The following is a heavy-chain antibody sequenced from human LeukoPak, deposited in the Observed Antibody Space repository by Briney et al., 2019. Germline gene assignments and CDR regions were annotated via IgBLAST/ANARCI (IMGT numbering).Heavy chain of an antibody. Sequence: ASVKVSCKASGFTFTGCYMHWVRQAPGQGLEWMGWINPNSGGTNYAQKFQGRVTMTRDTSISTAYMELSRLRSDDTAVYYCARDITSSGWFSPFDPWGQGTLVTVSS. CDR3: ARDITSSGWFSPFDP. CDR1: GFTFTGCY. CDR2: INPNSGGT. V-gene: IGHV1-2*02. D-gene: IGHD6-19*01. J-gene: IGHJ5*02.